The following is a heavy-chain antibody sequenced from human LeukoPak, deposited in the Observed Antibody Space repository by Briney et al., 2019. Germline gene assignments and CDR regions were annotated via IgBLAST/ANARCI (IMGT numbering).Heavy chain of an antibody. D-gene: IGHD3-3*01. CDR2: INHSGST. Sequence: SETLSLTCAVYGGSLSGYYWSWIRQPPGKGLEWIGEINHSGSTNYNPSLKSRVTISVDTSKNQFSLKLSSVTAADTAVYYCASHFWSGYSQLGYWGQGTLVTVSS. V-gene: IGHV4-34*01. CDR3: ASHFWSGYSQLGY. J-gene: IGHJ4*02. CDR1: GGSLSGYY.